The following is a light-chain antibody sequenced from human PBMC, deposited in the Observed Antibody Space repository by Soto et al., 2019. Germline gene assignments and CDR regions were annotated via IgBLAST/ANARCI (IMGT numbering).Light chain of an antibody. CDR1: NNL. J-gene: IGLJ1*01. CDR2: EGT. V-gene: IGLV2-23*01. Sequence: QSVLTQPASVSGSPGQSITISCTGINNLVSWYQQHPGKAPKVVVYEGTKRPSGVSNRFSGSNSGGTASLTISGLQAKDEASYFCCAYVGARSYVFGPGTKVTVL. CDR3: CAYVGARSYV.